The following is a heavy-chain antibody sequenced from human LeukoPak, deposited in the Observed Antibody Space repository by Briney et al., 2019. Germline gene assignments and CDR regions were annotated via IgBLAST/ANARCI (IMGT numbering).Heavy chain of an antibody. V-gene: IGHV4-39*07. CDR1: GDSISSSSYY. CDR3: ARRVAVTGRYYFDD. D-gene: IGHD2-21*02. Sequence: SSETLSLTCTISGDSISSSSYYWGWIRQPSGKGLEWIGIIYYTGSTNYNPSLKSRVTISVDTSKNQFSLKLSSVTAADTAVYYCARRVAVTGRYYFDDWGQGTLVTVSS. CDR2: IYYTGST. J-gene: IGHJ4*02.